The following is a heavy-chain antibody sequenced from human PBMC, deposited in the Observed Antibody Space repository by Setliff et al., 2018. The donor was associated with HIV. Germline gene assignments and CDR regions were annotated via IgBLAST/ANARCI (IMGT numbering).Heavy chain of an antibody. CDR3: ARERPNSLYFDF. CDR2: IIPIFDTA. D-gene: IGHD7-27*01. Sequence: GASVKVSCKASGGTFSNYAFTWVRQAPGQGLEWMGGIIPIFDTANYAQKFQGRVSITTDESTSTAYMELRSLRSEDTAVYYCARERPNSLYFDFWGQGTRVTVSS. V-gene: IGHV1-69*05. CDR1: GGTFSNYA. J-gene: IGHJ4*02.